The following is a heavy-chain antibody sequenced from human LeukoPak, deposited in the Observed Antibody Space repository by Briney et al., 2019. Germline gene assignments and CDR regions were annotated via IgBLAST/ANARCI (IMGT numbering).Heavy chain of an antibody. CDR1: GGSISSYY. CDR2: IYYSGST. Sequence: KTSETLSLTCTVSGGSISSYYWSWIRQPPGKGLEWIGYIYYSGSTNYNPSLKSRVTISVDTSKNQFSLKLSSVTAADTAVYYCARVHNWFDPWGQGTLVTVSS. V-gene: IGHV4-59*01. J-gene: IGHJ5*02. CDR3: ARVHNWFDP.